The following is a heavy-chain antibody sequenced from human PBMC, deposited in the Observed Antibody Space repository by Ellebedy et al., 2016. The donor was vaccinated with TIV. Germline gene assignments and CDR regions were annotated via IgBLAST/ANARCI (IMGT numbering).Heavy chain of an antibody. V-gene: IGHV1-2*06. Sequence: ASVKVSCKTSGYSFTAYFLHWVRQAPGQGLEWMGRINPNIGDTTYAQKFLGRVTLTRDTSISTAYMELSRLRSDDTAVYYCSRAYYYDSIAYYFDSWGQGTLVTVSS. CDR3: SRAYYYDSIAYYFDS. J-gene: IGHJ4*02. CDR2: INPNIGDT. CDR1: GYSFTAYF. D-gene: IGHD3-22*01.